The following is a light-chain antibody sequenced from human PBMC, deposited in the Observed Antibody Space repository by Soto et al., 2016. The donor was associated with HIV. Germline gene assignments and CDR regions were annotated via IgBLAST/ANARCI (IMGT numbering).Light chain of an antibody. Sequence: DIQMTQSPSSLSASVGDSVTITCRASQSISQYLNWFQQKPGKAPKLLIYAASTLQSGVTFRFSGSGSGTDFALTITSLQPEDFGTYYCQQSYSYPYTFGQGTRPGDQT. V-gene: IGKV1-39*01. CDR1: QSISQY. CDR3: QQSYSYPYT. J-gene: IGKJ2*01. CDR2: AAS.